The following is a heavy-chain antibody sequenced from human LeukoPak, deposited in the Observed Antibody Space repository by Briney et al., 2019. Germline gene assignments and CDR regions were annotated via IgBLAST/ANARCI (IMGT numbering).Heavy chain of an antibody. D-gene: IGHD2-15*01. Sequence: SETLSLTCAVSGGSISSSNWWSWVRQPPGKGLEWIGEIYHSGSTNYNPSLKSRVTISVDKSKNQFSLKLSSVTAADTAVYYCARVLYSGYYGMDVWGQGTTVTVSS. CDR1: GGSISSSNW. CDR2: IYHSGST. V-gene: IGHV4-4*02. CDR3: ARVLYSGYYGMDV. J-gene: IGHJ6*02.